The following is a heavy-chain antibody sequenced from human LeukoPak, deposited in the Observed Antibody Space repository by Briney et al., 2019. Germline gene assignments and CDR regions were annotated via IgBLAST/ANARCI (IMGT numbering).Heavy chain of an antibody. Sequence: TPGGSVTLFCAASGFTFSSLSTNCARHPPGKGVEGLSSISSSSSHTYYADSLRGRFTISRDNAKNSLYLQMNSLRVEDTDVYHCARTSTGFDYWGQGTLVTVSS. CDR3: ARTSTGFDY. CDR1: GFTFSSLS. CDR2: ISSSSSHT. J-gene: IGHJ4*02. V-gene: IGHV3-21*01. D-gene: IGHD2-8*02.